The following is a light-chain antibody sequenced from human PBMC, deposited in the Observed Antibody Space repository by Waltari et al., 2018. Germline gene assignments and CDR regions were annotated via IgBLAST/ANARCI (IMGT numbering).Light chain of an antibody. CDR2: GAS. CDR3: QQYDISPLT. Sequence: EIVLTQSPGTLSLSPGESATLSCRASQTVRTTYLAWYQQKPGQAPTLLIYGASSSATGIPDRFSGSGSGTDFSLTISSLEPEDFAVYYCQQYDISPLTFGGGTKVETK. V-gene: IGKV3-20*01. J-gene: IGKJ4*01. CDR1: QTVRTTY.